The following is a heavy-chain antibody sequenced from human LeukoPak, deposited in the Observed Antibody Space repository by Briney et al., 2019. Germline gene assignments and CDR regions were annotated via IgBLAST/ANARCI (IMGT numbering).Heavy chain of an antibody. Sequence: PGGSLRLSCAASGFTFSNAWMSWVRQAPGKGLEWVGRIKSKTDGGTTDYAAPVKGRFTISRDDSKNTPYLQMNSLKTEDTAVYYCTTDPLATIYMDVWGKGTTVTVSS. D-gene: IGHD5-12*01. CDR1: GFTFSNAW. V-gene: IGHV3-15*01. CDR3: TTDPLATIYMDV. J-gene: IGHJ6*03. CDR2: IKSKTDGGTT.